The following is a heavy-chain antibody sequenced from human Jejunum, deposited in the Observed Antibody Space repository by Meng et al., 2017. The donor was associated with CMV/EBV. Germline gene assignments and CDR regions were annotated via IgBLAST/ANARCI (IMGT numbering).Heavy chain of an antibody. J-gene: IGHJ4*02. CDR3: ARARSSSWYYDY. V-gene: IGHV4-38-2*01. Sequence: VSGYSIPSGYYWGWIRQAPGRGLEWVGNICHSGTSYNNPSLKSRVTMSVDTSKNQFSVKLDSVTAADTAVYYCARARSSSWYYDYWGRGTLVTVSS. CDR1: GYSIPSGYY. CDR2: ICHSGTS. D-gene: IGHD6-13*01.